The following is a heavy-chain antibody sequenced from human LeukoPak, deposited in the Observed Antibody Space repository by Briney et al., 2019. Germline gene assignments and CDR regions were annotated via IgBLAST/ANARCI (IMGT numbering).Heavy chain of an antibody. Sequence: PGGSLRLSCAASGFTFSTYSMNWVRQAPGKGLEWVSSISGSSTYIFYADSVKGRFTISRDNAKNSLYLQMNSLGVEDTAVYYCARVKGTERDYWGQGTLVTVSS. CDR1: GFTFSTYS. D-gene: IGHD3/OR15-3a*01. CDR3: ARVKGTERDY. CDR2: ISGSSTYI. J-gene: IGHJ4*02. V-gene: IGHV3-21*01.